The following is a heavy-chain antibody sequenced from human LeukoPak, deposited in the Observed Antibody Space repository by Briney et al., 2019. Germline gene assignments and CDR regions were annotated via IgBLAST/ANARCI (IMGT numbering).Heavy chain of an antibody. Sequence: GSLRLSCAASGFTFSSYGMSWIRQPPGKGLEWIGSISYRGNTYYNPSLKSRVTISVDTSKNQFSLRLSSVTAPDTAVYYCARHDYGDYVWLTAFDYWGQGTLVTVSS. CDR1: GFTFSSYG. V-gene: IGHV4-39*01. D-gene: IGHD4-17*01. CDR3: ARHDYGDYVWLTAFDY. CDR2: ISYRGNT. J-gene: IGHJ4*02.